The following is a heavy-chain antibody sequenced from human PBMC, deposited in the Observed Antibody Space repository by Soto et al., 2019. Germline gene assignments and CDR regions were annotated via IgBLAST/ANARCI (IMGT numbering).Heavy chain of an antibody. D-gene: IGHD1-26*01. CDR1: GFTFNSYD. CDR2: IWYDGSNK. CDR3: AKEVTSGSYSHYYYGLDV. J-gene: IGHJ6*02. V-gene: IGHV3-33*06. Sequence: GGSLRLSCAASGFTFNSYDMHWVRQAPGKGLEWVAVIWYDGSNKYYADSVKGRFTISRENSKNTLYLQMNSLRAEDTAVYYCAKEVTSGSYSHYYYGLDVWGQGTMVTVSS.